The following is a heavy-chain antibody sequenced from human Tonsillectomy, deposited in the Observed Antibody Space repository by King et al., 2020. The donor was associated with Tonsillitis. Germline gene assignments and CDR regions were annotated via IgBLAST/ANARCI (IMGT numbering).Heavy chain of an antibody. V-gene: IGHV3-43*02. CDR2: IGGDGGTT. D-gene: IGHD4-17*01. CDR3: AKGYGDYSGFFQH. CDR1: GFTFDDYA. Sequence: VQLVESGGGVVQPGGSLRLSCAASGFTFDDYAMHWVRQAPGKGLEWVSLIGGDGGTTYYADSVKGRFTISRDNSKNSLYLQMNSLRTEDTALYYCAKGYGDYSGFFQHWGQGTLVTVSS. J-gene: IGHJ1*01.